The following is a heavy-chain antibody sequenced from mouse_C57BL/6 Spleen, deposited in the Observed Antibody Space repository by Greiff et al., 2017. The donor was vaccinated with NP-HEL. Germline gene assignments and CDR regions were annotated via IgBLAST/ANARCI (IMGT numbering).Heavy chain of an antibody. V-gene: IGHV14-3*01. J-gene: IGHJ4*01. D-gene: IGHD1-1*01. Sequence: VQLQQSVAELVRPGASVKLSCTASGFNIKNTYMHWVKQRPEQGLEWIGRIDPANGNTKYAPKFQGKATITADTSSNTAYLQLSSLTSEDTAIYYCARCPYYYGSSYGYAMDYWGQGTSVTVSS. CDR3: ARCPYYYGSSYGYAMDY. CDR1: GFNIKNTY. CDR2: IDPANGNT.